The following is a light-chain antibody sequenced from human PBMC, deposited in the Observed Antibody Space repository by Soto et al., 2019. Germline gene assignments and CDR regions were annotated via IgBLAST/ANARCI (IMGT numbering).Light chain of an antibody. V-gene: IGKV3-11*01. CDR2: DAS. CDR3: QQRSNWPLT. CDR1: QTIDNT. J-gene: IGKJ4*01. Sequence: IVMKQSPAALSLSTEERATLSCRASQTIDNTLAWYQRKPGQAPRLLIYDASTRATGVPARFSGSGSGTDFTLTISSLEPEDFAVYYCQQRSNWPLTFGGGTNVDIK.